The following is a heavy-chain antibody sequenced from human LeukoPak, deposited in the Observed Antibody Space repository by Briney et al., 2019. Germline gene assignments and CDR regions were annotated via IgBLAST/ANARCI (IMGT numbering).Heavy chain of an antibody. J-gene: IGHJ5*02. D-gene: IGHD3-10*01. CDR1: GFTVSSNY. V-gene: IGHV3-21*01. Sequence: PGGSLRLSCAASGFTVSSNYMSWVRQAPGKGLEWVSSISSSSNYINYADSVKGRFTISRDNAKNSLYLQMNSLRVEDTAVYYCARNYGSGNYQNWFDPWGQGTLVTVSS. CDR3: ARNYGSGNYQNWFDP. CDR2: ISSSSNYI.